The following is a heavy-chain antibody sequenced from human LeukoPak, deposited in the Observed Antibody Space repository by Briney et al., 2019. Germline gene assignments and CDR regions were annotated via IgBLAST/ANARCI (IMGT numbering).Heavy chain of an antibody. CDR1: GYTFTSYY. J-gene: IGHJ4*02. CDR2: INPSGGST. Sequence: ASVKVSCKASGYTFTSYYMHWVRQAPGQGLEWMGLINPSGGSTSYAQKFQGRVTMTRDTSTSTVYMELSSLRSEDTAVYYCARDGEQWLEKYYFDYWGQGTLVTVSS. D-gene: IGHD6-19*01. CDR3: ARDGEQWLEKYYFDY. V-gene: IGHV1-46*01.